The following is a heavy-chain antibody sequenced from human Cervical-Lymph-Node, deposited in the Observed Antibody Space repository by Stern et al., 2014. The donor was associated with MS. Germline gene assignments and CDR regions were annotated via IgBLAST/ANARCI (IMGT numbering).Heavy chain of an antibody. Sequence: VQLVESGPGLVKPSQTLSLTCTVSGGSISSGDYYWSWIRQPPGKGLEWIGYIYYSGSTYYNPSLKSRVTISVDTSKNQFSLKLSSVTAADTAVYYCASANCSSTSCPNWFDPWGQGTLVTVYS. CDR1: GGSISSGDYY. J-gene: IGHJ5*02. CDR2: IYYSGST. CDR3: ASANCSSTSCPNWFDP. D-gene: IGHD2-2*01. V-gene: IGHV4-30-4*01.